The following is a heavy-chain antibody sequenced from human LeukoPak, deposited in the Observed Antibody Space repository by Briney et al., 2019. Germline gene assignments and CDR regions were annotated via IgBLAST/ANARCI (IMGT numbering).Heavy chain of an antibody. CDR2: INPNSGGT. CDR3: ARDEVTMVRGVIFPLHPGDNWFDP. J-gene: IGHJ5*02. V-gene: IGHV1-2*06. CDR1: GYTFTGYY. Sequence: ASVKVSCKASGYTFTGYYMHWVRQAPGQGLEWMGRINPNSGGTNYAQKFQGRVTMTRDTSISTAYMELSRLRSDDTAVYYCARDEVTMVRGVIFPLHPGDNWFDPWGQGTLVTVSS. D-gene: IGHD3-10*01.